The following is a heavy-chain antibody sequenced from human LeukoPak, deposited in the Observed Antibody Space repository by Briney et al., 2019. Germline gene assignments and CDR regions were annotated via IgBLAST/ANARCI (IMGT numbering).Heavy chain of an antibody. CDR3: ARDAIAAAGSFDY. CDR1: GYTFTSYY. V-gene: IGHV1-46*01. Sequence: ASVKVSCKASGYTFTSYYMHRVRQAPGQGLEWMGLINPSGGNTRYAQKFQGRVTMTRDTSTTTVYMELSSLRSEDTAVYYCARDAIAAAGSFDYWGQGTLVIVSS. CDR2: INPSGGNT. J-gene: IGHJ4*02. D-gene: IGHD6-13*01.